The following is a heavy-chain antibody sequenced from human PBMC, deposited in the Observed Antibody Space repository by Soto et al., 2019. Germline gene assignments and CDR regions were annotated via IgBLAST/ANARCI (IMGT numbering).Heavy chain of an antibody. V-gene: IGHV3-7*03. J-gene: IGHJ4*02. CDR1: EFPFSNFW. D-gene: IGHD1-26*01. CDR2: IKEDGSEK. CDR3: ARLRKGGFCDY. Sequence: EVQLVESGGGLVQPGGSLRLSCAAFEFPFSNFWMTWVRQAPGKGLEWVANIKEDGSEKYYADSVKGRFTISRDSAKNSVFLQMDSLRAEDTALCYCARLRKGGFCDYWGQGSLVTVST.